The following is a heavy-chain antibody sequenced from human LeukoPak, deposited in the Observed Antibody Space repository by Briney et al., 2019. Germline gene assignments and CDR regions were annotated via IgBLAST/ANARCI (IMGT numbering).Heavy chain of an antibody. CDR1: GFTFSNYW. Sequence: GGSLRLSCAASGFTFSNYWMHWVRQAPGKGLEWVANIQQDGSEQYYVDSVKGRFTISRDNAKNSLYLQMNSLRAEDTAVYYCARDVYRIVVVPHYFDYWGQGTLVTVSS. V-gene: IGHV3-7*01. CDR2: IQQDGSEQ. J-gene: IGHJ4*02. D-gene: IGHD3-22*01. CDR3: ARDVYRIVVVPHYFDY.